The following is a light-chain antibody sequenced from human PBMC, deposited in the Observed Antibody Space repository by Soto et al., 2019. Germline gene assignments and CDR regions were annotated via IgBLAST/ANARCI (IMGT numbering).Light chain of an antibody. J-gene: IGLJ2*01. CDR2: NDD. CDR3: EAWDDSLNGVV. Sequence: QSVLTQPPSVSGAPRQRVTISCSGGSSNIANNAISWYQQLPGKAPRIIIYNDDELPSGVSDRFSGSKSGTSASLGISGLQSEDEADYYCEAWDDSLNGVVFGGGTKLT. CDR1: SSNIANNA. V-gene: IGLV1-36*01.